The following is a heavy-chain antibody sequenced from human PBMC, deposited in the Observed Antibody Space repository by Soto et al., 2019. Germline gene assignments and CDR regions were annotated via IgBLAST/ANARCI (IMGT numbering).Heavy chain of an antibody. Sequence: ASVKVSCKASGYSFTDYCMHWVRQAPGQGLEWMGWINPYNGGTIYAQKFQGRVTMTRDTSISTAYMELSGLRSDDTAVYYCAREIVGTSTSDYWGQGTPVTVSS. CDR2: INPYNGGT. V-gene: IGHV1-2*02. CDR3: AREIVGTSTSDY. D-gene: IGHD1-26*01. CDR1: GYSFTDYC. J-gene: IGHJ4*02.